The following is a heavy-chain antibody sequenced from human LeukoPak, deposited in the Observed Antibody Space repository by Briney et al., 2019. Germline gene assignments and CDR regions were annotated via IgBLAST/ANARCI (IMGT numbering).Heavy chain of an antibody. CDR1: GFTVSSNY. D-gene: IGHD3/OR15-3a*01. Sequence: GGSLRLSSAASGFTVSSNYMSWVRQAPGKGLEWVSAISGSGGSTYYADSVKGRFTISRDNSKNTLYLQMNSLRAEDTAVYYCAKGVEDWVDWFDPWGQGTLVTVSS. CDR3: AKGVEDWVDWFDP. CDR2: ISGSGGST. J-gene: IGHJ5*02. V-gene: IGHV3-23*01.